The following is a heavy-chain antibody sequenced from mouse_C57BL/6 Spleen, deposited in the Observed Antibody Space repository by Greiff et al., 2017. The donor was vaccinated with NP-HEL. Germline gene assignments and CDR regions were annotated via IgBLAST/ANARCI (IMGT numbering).Heavy chain of an antibody. J-gene: IGHJ2*01. CDR3: ARSWDGYYADY. CDR2: IYPGDGDT. Sequence: VQLQESGPELVKPGASVKISCKASGYAFSSSWMNWVKQRPGKGLEWIGRIYPGDGDTNYNGKFKGKATLTADKSSSTAYMQLSSLTSEDSAVYFCARSWDGYYADYWGQGTTLTVSS. CDR1: GYAFSSSW. D-gene: IGHD2-3*01. V-gene: IGHV1-82*01.